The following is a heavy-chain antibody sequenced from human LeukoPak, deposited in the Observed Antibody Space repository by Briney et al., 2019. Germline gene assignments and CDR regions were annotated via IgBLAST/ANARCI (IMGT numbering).Heavy chain of an antibody. D-gene: IGHD1-1*01. CDR2: ITPMVDTA. J-gene: IGHJ3*01. Sequence: SMKVSCKASGGTFSSYAISWVRQAPGQGLEWMGGITPMVDTAKYAQKFQHRVTISTDESARTSYLDMTSLTSEDTAVYYCERGNWSDAFDVWGQGALVTVSS. V-gene: IGHV1-69*05. CDR3: ERGNWSDAFDV. CDR1: GGTFSSYA.